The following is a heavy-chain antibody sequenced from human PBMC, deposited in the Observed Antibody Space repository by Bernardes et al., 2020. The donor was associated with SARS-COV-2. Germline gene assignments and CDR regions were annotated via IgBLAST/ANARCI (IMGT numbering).Heavy chain of an antibody. V-gene: IGHV4-39*01. CDR1: GGSITTSGHY. CDR3: ARPFGGNSAAFDI. Sequence: SETLSLTCTVSGGSITTSGHYWAWIRQSPGKGLEWIGSISYTGSAYYLPSLKSRVTISVDTFQDQFSLKLRSVAAADTAVYYCARPFGGNSAAFDIWGPGTTVTVSS. J-gene: IGHJ3*02. CDR2: ISYTGSA. D-gene: IGHD2-21*02.